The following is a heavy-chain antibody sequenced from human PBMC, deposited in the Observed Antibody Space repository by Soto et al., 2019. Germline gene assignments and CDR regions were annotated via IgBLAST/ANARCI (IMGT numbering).Heavy chain of an antibody. J-gene: IGHJ6*03. V-gene: IGHV4-34*01. CDR2: INHLGSI. CDR3: ARGGISHWAYFYYMDV. D-gene: IGHD2-21*01. CDR1: GGSLSDYF. Sequence: TLSLTCVVSGGSLSDYFWSWIRQPPGMALEWIGEINHLGSINYNPSLKSRVTMSVDTSKNQFSLTLNSVTAADTATYYCARGGISHWAYFYYMDVWDRGTTVTVSS.